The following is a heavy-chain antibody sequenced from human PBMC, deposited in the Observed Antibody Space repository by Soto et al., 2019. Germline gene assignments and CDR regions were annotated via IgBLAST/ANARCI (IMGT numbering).Heavy chain of an antibody. Sequence: GGSLRLSCAASGLTFSASAMSYVRQAPGKGLEWVSTINGDGGSTSYADSVRGRFTISRDNSKSTVYLQMNALRADDTAIYYCASPPARCSGGRCFDTTFEYWARGTLVTVSS. CDR3: ASPPARCSGGRCFDTTFEY. V-gene: IGHV3-23*01. CDR1: GLTFSASA. J-gene: IGHJ4*02. D-gene: IGHD2-15*01. CDR2: INGDGGST.